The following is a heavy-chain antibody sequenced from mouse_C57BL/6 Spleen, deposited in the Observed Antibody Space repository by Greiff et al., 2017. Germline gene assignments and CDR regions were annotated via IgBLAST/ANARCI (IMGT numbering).Heavy chain of an antibody. D-gene: IGHD1-1*01. CDR1: GYTFTDYE. CDR3: TRQGYYGSSRYFDV. Sequence: QVQLQQSGAELVRPGASVTLSCKASGYTFTDYEMHWVKQTPVHGLEWIGAIDPETGGTAYNQKFKGKAILTAAKSSRTAYMELRGLTSEDSAVYYCTRQGYYGSSRYFDVWGTGTTVTVSS. J-gene: IGHJ1*03. V-gene: IGHV1-15*01. CDR2: IDPETGGT.